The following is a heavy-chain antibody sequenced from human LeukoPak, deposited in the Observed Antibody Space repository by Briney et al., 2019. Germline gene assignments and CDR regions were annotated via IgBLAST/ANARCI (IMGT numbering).Heavy chain of an antibody. V-gene: IGHV4-59*01. CDR2: IYYSGST. D-gene: IGHD3-22*01. J-gene: IGHJ1*01. CDR1: GGSIRSYY. CDR3: ARSDSSGYSLMEH. Sequence: PSETLSLTCTVSGGSIRSYYWSWIRQPPGKGLGWIGYIYYSGSTNYNPSLKSRVTISADTSKNQFSLKLSSVTAADTAVYYCARSDSSGYSLMEHWGQGTLVTVSS.